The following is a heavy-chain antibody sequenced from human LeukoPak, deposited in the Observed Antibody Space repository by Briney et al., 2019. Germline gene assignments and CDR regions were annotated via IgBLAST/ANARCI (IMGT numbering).Heavy chain of an antibody. CDR3: ARDRDSGYDSVYAFDI. CDR1: GGSIGSSNW. Sequence: SSGTLSLTCAVSGGSIGSSNWWSWVRQPPGKGLEWIGEIYHSGSTNYNPSLKSRVTISVDKSKNQFSLKLSSVTAADTAVYYCARDRDSGYDSVYAFDIWGQGTMVTVSS. D-gene: IGHD5-12*01. CDR2: IYHSGST. V-gene: IGHV4-4*02. J-gene: IGHJ3*02.